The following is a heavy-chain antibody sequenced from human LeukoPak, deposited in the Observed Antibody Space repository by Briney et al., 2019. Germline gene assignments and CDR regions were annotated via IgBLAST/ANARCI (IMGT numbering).Heavy chain of an antibody. Sequence: ASVKVSCKASGYTFTSYAMHWVRQAPGQRLEWMGWINAGNGNTKYSQKFQGRVTITRDTSASTAYMELSSLRSEDTAVYYCASSAYYDFWSGRKSWFDPWGQGTLVTVSS. D-gene: IGHD3-3*01. V-gene: IGHV1-3*01. CDR2: INAGNGNT. J-gene: IGHJ5*02. CDR3: ASSAYYDFWSGRKSWFDP. CDR1: GYTFTSYA.